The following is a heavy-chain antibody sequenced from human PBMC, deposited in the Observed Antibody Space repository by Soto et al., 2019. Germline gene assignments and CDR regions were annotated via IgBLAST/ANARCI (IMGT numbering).Heavy chain of an antibody. CDR2: IYYSGST. V-gene: IGHV4-61*01. Sequence: QVQLQESGPGLVKPSETLSLTCTVSGGSVSSGSYYWSWIRQPPGKGLEWIGYIYYSGSTNYNPSLKERVHLIVGTSKDPFRLKLDPVAAADKAVYYWSRGHEGWYPGRYYYGMDGRGQGTTVTVSS. CDR3: SRGHEGWYPGRYYYGMDG. CDR1: GGSVSSGSYY. J-gene: IGHJ6*01. D-gene: IGHD6-19*01.